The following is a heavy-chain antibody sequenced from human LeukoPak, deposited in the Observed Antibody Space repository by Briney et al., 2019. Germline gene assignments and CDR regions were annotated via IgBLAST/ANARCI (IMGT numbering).Heavy chain of an antibody. Sequence: SETLSLTCTVSGGPISSYYWSWIRQPPGKGLEWIGYIYYSGSSNYNPSLKSRVTISVDTSKNQFSLKLSSVTAADTAVYYCARDNRGYSYGSSVYYYYMDVWGKGTTVTVSS. D-gene: IGHD5-18*01. CDR2: IYYSGSS. J-gene: IGHJ6*03. CDR3: ARDNRGYSYGSSVYYYYMDV. V-gene: IGHV4-59*01. CDR1: GGPISSYY.